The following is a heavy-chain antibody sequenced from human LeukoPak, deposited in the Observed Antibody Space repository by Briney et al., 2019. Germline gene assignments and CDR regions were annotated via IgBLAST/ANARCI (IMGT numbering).Heavy chain of an antibody. CDR3: VRDLPDYYDSSGLRGD. Sequence: PGGSLRLSCAASGFTFSSYSMNWVRQAPGKGLEWVSSISSSSSYIYYADSVKGRFTISRDNAKNSLYLQMNSLRAEDTAVYYCVRDLPDYYDSSGLRGDWGQGTLVTVSS. V-gene: IGHV3-21*01. D-gene: IGHD3-22*01. J-gene: IGHJ4*02. CDR1: GFTFSSYS. CDR2: ISSSSSYI.